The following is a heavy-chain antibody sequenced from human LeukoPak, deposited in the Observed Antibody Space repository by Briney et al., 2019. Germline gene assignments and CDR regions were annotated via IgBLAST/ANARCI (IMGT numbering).Heavy chain of an antibody. CDR1: GFFFSNYW. V-gene: IGHV3-7*01. Sequence: GGSLRLSCAASGFFFSNYWMSWVRQAQGKGLEWVANINLDGNGRFYVDSVKGRFTISRDNAKNSLHLQMNSLRAEDTAVYYCASESLPAGFDAFDIWGQGTMVTVSS. J-gene: IGHJ3*02. CDR3: ASESLPAGFDAFDI. D-gene: IGHD2-2*01. CDR2: INLDGNGR.